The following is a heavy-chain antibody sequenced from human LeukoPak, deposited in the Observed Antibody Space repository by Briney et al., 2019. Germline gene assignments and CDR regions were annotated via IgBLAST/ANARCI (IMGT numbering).Heavy chain of an antibody. CDR3: ARSVGYCSSTSCYSLYYFDY. V-gene: IGHV1-2*02. J-gene: IGHJ4*02. D-gene: IGHD2-2*02. Sequence: GASVKVSCKASGYTFTGYYMHWVRQAPGQGLEWMGWINPNSGGTNYAQKFQGRVTMTRDTSISTAYMELSRLRSDDTAVYYCARSVGYCSSTSCYSLYYFDYWGQGTLVTVSS. CDR1: GYTFTGYY. CDR2: INPNSGGT.